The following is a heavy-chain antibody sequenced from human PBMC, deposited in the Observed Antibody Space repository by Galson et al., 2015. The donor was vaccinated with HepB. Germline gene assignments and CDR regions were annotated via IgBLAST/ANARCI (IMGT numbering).Heavy chain of an antibody. J-gene: IGHJ5*02. D-gene: IGHD3-10*01. CDR2: IYYSGST. V-gene: IGHV4-59*01. CDR3: AREMGEGHYGSGRSNWFDP. CDR1: GGSISSYY. Sequence: SETLSLTCTVSGGSISSYYWSWIRQPPGKGLEWIGYIYYSGSTNYNPSLKSRVTISVDTSKNQFSLKLSSVTAADTAVYYCAREMGEGHYGSGRSNWFDPWGQGTLVTVSS.